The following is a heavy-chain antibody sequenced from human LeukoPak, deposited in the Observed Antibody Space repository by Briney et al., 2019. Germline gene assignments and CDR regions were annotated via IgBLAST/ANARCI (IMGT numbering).Heavy chain of an antibody. CDR1: GGSISSGGYY. J-gene: IGHJ3*02. D-gene: IGHD4-17*01. CDR3: ARADRPNYGDYVTMGLEAFDI. Sequence: SETLSLTCTVSGGSISSGGYYWSWIRQHPGKGLEWIGYIYYSGSTYYNPSLKSRVTISVDTSKNQFSLKLSSVTAADTAVYYCARADRPNYGDYVTMGLEAFDIWGQGTMVTVSS. CDR2: IYYSGST. V-gene: IGHV4-31*03.